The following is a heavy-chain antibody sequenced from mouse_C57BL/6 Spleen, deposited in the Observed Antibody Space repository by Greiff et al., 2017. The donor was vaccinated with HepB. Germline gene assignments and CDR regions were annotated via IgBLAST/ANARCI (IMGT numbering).Heavy chain of an antibody. D-gene: IGHD2-4*01. Sequence: EVHLVESGGGLVKPGGSLKLSCAASGFTFSDYGMHWVRQAPEKGLEWVAYISSGSSTIYYADTVKGRFTISRDNAKNTLFLQMTSLRSEDTAMYYCARSYYDYDGGTYYFDYWGQGTTLTVSS. CDR1: GFTFSDYG. CDR3: ARSYYDYDGGTYYFDY. J-gene: IGHJ2*01. V-gene: IGHV5-17*01. CDR2: ISSGSSTI.